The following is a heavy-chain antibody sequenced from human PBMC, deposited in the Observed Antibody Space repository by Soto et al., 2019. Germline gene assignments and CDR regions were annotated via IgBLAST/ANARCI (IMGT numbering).Heavy chain of an antibody. Sequence: GGFLRLSCVTSGFTFNSYWMSWVRQTPGQGLECVARINHDGSDKNYVDSVKGRFTISRDNAKNSLFLQMNSLRADDTAVYYCTTLSWDASDWHWGLGALVTVSS. V-gene: IGHV3-7*03. CDR1: GFTFNSYW. CDR2: INHDGSDK. CDR3: TTLSWDASDWH. D-gene: IGHD6-19*01. J-gene: IGHJ4*02.